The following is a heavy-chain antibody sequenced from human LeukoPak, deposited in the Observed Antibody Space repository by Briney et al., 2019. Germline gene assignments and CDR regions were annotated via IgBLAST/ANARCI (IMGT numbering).Heavy chain of an antibody. J-gene: IGHJ4*02. CDR3: ARSYDFWSGYYLDY. CDR2: IYSGGST. V-gene: IGHV3-66*02. Sequence: GGSLRLSCAASGFTVSSNYMSWVRQAPGKGLEWVSVIYSGGSTYYEDSVKGRFTISRDSSKNTLYLQMNSLRAEDTAVYYCARSYDFWSGYYLDYWGQGTLVTVSS. CDR1: GFTVSSNY. D-gene: IGHD3-3*01.